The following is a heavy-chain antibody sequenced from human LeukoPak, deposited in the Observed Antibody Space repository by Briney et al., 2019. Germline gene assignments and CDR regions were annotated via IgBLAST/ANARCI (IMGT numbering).Heavy chain of an antibody. CDR1: GYTFTGYY. J-gene: IGHJ5*02. Sequence: ASVKVSSKASGYTFTGYYMHWVRQAPGQGLEWMAWIKPNSGGTNYAQKFQGRVTMTRDTSISTAYMELSRLRSDDTAVYYCARGSPLQLWTERGWFDPWGQGTLVTVSS. CDR2: IKPNSGGT. V-gene: IGHV1-2*02. CDR3: ARGSPLQLWTERGWFDP. D-gene: IGHD5-18*01.